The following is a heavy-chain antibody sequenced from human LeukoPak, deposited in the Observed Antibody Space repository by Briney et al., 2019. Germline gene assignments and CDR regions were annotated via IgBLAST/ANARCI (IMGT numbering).Heavy chain of an antibody. J-gene: IGHJ5*02. D-gene: IGHD1-26*01. CDR3: ARGSGSYDNWFDP. V-gene: IGHV4-34*01. CDR1: GVSFSGYY. CDR2: INHSGST. Sequence: RPSETLSLTCAVYGVSFSGYYWSWIRQPQGKGLEWIGEINHSGSTNYNPSLKSRVPISVDTSKNQFSLKLSSVTAADTAVYYCARGSGSYDNWFDPWGQGTLVTVSS.